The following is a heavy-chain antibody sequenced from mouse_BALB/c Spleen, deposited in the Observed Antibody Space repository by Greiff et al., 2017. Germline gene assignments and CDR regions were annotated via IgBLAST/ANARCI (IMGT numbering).Heavy chain of an antibody. J-gene: IGHJ4*01. CDR2: ISSGSSII. Sequence: EVQGVESGGGLVQPGGSRKLSCAASGFTFSSFGMHWVRQAPEKGLEWVAYISSGSSIIYYADTVKGRFTISRDNPKNTLFLQMTSLRSEDTAMYYCAKPITTATYYAMDYWGQGTSVTVSS. CDR3: AKPITTATYYAMDY. CDR1: GFTFSSFG. V-gene: IGHV5-17*02. D-gene: IGHD1-2*01.